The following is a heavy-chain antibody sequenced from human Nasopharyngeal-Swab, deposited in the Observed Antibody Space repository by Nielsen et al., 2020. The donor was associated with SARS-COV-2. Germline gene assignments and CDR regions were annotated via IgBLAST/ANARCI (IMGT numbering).Heavy chain of an antibody. Sequence: GGSLRLSCVASGVTFSSYAMSWVRQAPGKGLEWVSGIGGSGGSTFYTDSVKGRFTISRDNSKNTLYLQMNSLRAEDTAVYYCAKEGNIWYEFKEYWGQGTLVTVSS. CDR1: GVTFSSYA. D-gene: IGHD6-13*01. CDR3: AKEGNIWYEFKEY. CDR2: IGGSGGST. J-gene: IGHJ4*02. V-gene: IGHV3-23*01.